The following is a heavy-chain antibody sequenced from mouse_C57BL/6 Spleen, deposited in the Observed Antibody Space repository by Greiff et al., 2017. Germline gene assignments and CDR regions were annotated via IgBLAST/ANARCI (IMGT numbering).Heavy chain of an antibody. Sequence: EVKLQESGGGLVQPKGSLKLSCAASGFSFNTYAMNWVRQAPGKGLEWVARIRSKSNNYATYYADSVKDRFTISRDDSESMLYLQMNNLKTEDTAMYYCVRSNWGHYAMDYWGQGTSVTVSS. CDR2: IRSKSNNYAT. V-gene: IGHV10-1*01. CDR1: GFSFNTYA. J-gene: IGHJ4*01. CDR3: VRSNWGHYAMDY. D-gene: IGHD4-1*01.